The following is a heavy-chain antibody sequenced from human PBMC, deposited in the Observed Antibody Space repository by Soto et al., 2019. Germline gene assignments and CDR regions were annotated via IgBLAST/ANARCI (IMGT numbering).Heavy chain of an antibody. Sequence: QVQLVQSGAEMKKPGSSVKVSCQSSGGTFNTYAMNWVRQAPGQGPEWMGDISPMFGAANYAPKFQGRVTITAGEATGTSYMQVSSMTSEDTALYFCAREAQVHPPAFVSWGQATLVTVSS. J-gene: IGHJ4*02. CDR2: ISPMFGAA. D-gene: IGHD3-10*01. CDR1: GGTFNTYA. V-gene: IGHV1-69*19. CDR3: AREAQVHPPAFVS.